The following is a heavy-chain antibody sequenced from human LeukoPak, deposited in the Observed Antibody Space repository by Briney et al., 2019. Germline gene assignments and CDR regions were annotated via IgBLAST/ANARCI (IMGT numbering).Heavy chain of an antibody. V-gene: IGHV1-8*01. CDR3: ARASGYGDPVDY. J-gene: IGHJ4*02. D-gene: IGHD4-17*01. Sequence: ASVKVSCKASGYTFTSYDINWVRQATGQGLEWMGWMNPNSGNTGYAQKFQGRVTMTRNTSISTAYMELSSLRSDDTAVYYCARASGYGDPVDYWGQGTLVTVSS. CDR1: GYTFTSYD. CDR2: MNPNSGNT.